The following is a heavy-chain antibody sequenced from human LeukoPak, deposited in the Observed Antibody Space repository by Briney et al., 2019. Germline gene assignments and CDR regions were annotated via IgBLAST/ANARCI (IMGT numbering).Heavy chain of an antibody. CDR3: ARYGDTYYDFWSGYSTFDY. CDR2: INPNSGGT. Sequence: ASVKVSCKASGYTFTGYYMHWVRQAPGQGLEWMGWINPNSGGTNYAQKFQGRVTMPRDTSISTAYMELSRLRSDDTAVYYCARYGDTYYDFWSGYSTFDYWGQGTLVTVSS. J-gene: IGHJ4*02. CDR1: GYTFTGYY. D-gene: IGHD3-3*01. V-gene: IGHV1-2*02.